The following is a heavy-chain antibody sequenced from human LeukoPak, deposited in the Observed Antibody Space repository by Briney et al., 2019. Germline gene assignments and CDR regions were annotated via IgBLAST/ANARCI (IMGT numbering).Heavy chain of an antibody. V-gene: IGHV3-23*01. D-gene: IGHD5-18*01. CDR3: AKDSSYSYIDY. Sequence: PGGSLRLSCAASGFTFSSYAMSWVRQAPGKGLEWVSAISGRGGSTYYADSVKGRFTISRDNSKNTLYLQMNSLRTEVTAVYYCAKDSSYSYIDYWGQGTLVTVSS. CDR1: GFTFSSYA. CDR2: ISGRGGST. J-gene: IGHJ4*02.